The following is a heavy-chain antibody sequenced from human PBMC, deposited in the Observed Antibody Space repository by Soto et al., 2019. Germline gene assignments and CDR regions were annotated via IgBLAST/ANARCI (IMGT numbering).Heavy chain of an antibody. CDR2: ISGSGGST. CDR1: GFTFSSYA. D-gene: IGHD4-17*01. V-gene: IGHV3-23*01. Sequence: PGGSLRLSCAASGFTFSSYAMSWVRQAPGKGLEWVSAISGSGGSTYYADSVKGLFTISRDNSKNTLYLQMNSLRAEDTAVYYCAKFYSTVTMPGSRNYYYYGMDVWGQVTTVTVSS. CDR3: AKFYSTVTMPGSRNYYYYGMDV. J-gene: IGHJ6*02.